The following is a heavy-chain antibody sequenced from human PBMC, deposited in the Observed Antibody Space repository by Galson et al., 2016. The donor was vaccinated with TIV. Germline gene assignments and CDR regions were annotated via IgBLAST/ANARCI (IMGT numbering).Heavy chain of an antibody. D-gene: IGHD2-2*02. Sequence: QSGAEVKKPGESLKISCKGSGYSFTTHWIGWVRQMPGKGLEWMGVIYPADSDTRYSPSFQGQVSISADKSISTAYLQWSSLKASDTAIYYCARLPIGNFTSMTGYRWGYFDAWGQGTPVTVSS. J-gene: IGHJ4*02. CDR1: GYSFTTHW. CDR2: IYPADSDT. V-gene: IGHV5-51*03. CDR3: ARLPIGNFTSMTGYRWGYFDA.